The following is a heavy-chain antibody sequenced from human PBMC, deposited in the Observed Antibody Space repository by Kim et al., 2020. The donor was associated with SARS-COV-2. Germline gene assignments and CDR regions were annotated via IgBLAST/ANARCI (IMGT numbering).Heavy chain of an antibody. J-gene: IGHJ4*02. CDR2: IYYSGRT. Sequence: SETLSLTCTVSGGSISSYYWSWIRQPPGKGLEWIGYIYYSGRTNYNPSLKRRVTISVDASKNQFSLKLSSVTAANTGVYYCASRAVAGSEYWGQGTLVTVSS. D-gene: IGHD6-19*01. CDR3: ASRAVAGSEY. V-gene: IGHV4-59*08. CDR1: GGSISSYY.